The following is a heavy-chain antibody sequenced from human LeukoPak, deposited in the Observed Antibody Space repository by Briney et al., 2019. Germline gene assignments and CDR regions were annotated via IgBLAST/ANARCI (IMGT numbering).Heavy chain of an antibody. CDR1: NYSISRGYH. CDR2: IYPSGST. J-gene: IGHJ4*02. V-gene: IGHV4-38-2*01. Sequence: SETLSLTCAVSNYSISRGYHWGWIRQPPGKGLQWIGIIYPSGSTYYNPPLKSRVTISVDTSKNRFSLKLSSVTAADTAVYYCARHTTRDYPPDYWGQGPLVTVSS. D-gene: IGHD4-17*01. CDR3: ARHTTRDYPPDY.